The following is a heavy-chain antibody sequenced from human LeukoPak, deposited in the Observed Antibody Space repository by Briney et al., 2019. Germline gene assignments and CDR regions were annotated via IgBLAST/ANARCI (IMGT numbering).Heavy chain of an antibody. J-gene: IGHJ3*02. Sequence: ASVKVSCKASGGTFSSYAISWVRQAPGQGLEWMGGIIPIFGTANYAQKFQGRVTITADKSTSTAYMELSSLRSEDTAVYYCARGGVLLWFGELFEDAFDIWGQGTMVTVSS. CDR1: GGTFSSYA. D-gene: IGHD3-10*01. CDR2: IIPIFGTA. CDR3: ARGGVLLWFGELFEDAFDI. V-gene: IGHV1-69*06.